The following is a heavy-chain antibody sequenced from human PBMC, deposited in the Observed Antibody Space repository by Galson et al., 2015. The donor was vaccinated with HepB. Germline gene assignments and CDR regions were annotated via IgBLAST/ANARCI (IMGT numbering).Heavy chain of an antibody. CDR2: ISYDGSNK. V-gene: IGHV3-30-3*01. D-gene: IGHD3-10*01. CDR1: GFTFSNYA. CDR3: ARAGSYYGSGSYLDY. Sequence: SLRLSCAASGFTFSNYAMHWVRQAPGKGLEWVAVISYDGSNKYYADSVKGRFTISRDNSKNTLYLQMNSLRAEDTAVYYCARAGSYYGSGSYLDYWGQGTLVTVSS. J-gene: IGHJ4*02.